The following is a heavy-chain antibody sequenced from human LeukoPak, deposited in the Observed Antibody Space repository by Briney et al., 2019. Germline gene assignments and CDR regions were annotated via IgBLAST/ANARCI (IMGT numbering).Heavy chain of an antibody. CDR2: VNPNSGNT. Sequence: ASVKVSCKASGYTFTSYDINWVRQATGQGLEWMGWVNPNSGNTGYAQKFQGRVTMTRNTSISTAYMELSSLRSEDTAVYYCARGSYVDTAMVTPRYYYGMDVWGQGTTVTVSS. CDR3: ARGSYVDTAMVTPRYYYGMDV. V-gene: IGHV1-8*01. J-gene: IGHJ6*02. CDR1: GYTFTSYD. D-gene: IGHD5-18*01.